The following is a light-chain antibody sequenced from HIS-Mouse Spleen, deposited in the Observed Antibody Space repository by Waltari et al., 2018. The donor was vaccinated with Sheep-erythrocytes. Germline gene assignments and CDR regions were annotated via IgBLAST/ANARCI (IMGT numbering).Light chain of an antibody. CDR3: CSYAGSYNHV. V-gene: IGLV2-8*01. CDR2: EVS. Sequence: QSALTQPPSAPGSPGQSVTISCTGTSSDVGGYNYVSWYQQHPGKAPKLMIYEVSKWASGVPDRFSGSKSGNPASLTVSGLQAEDEADYYCCSYAGSYNHVFATGTKVTVL. CDR1: SSDVGGYNY. J-gene: IGLJ1*01.